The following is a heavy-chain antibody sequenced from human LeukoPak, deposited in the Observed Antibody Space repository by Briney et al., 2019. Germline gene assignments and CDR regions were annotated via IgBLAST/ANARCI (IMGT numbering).Heavy chain of an antibody. Sequence: ASVKVSCKASGYTFSSYYMHWVRQAPGQGLEWMGLINPTGGSTSYAQKFQGRVTMTRDMSTSTVYMDLSSLRFEDTAVYYCARAGGENRYNWFDPWGQGTLVTVSS. CDR1: GYTFSSYY. V-gene: IGHV1-46*01. CDR3: ARAGGENRYNWFDP. J-gene: IGHJ5*02. D-gene: IGHD1-14*01. CDR2: INPTGGST.